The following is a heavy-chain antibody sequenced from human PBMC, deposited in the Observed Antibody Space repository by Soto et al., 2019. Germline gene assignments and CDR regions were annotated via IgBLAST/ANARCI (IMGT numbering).Heavy chain of an antibody. J-gene: IGHJ3*02. CDR1: GFIFTNYW. CDR3: ARSLLGPMAFDM. CDR2: INHDGSET. Sequence: EVQLVESGGDLVQPGGSLRLSCAASGFIFTNYWMTWVRQAPGKGLEWVANINHDGSETYYLDSVKGRFAISRYNAKNSLFLQMNSLRDEDTAIYYCARSLLGPMAFDMWGHGTLVAVSS. V-gene: IGHV3-7*03. D-gene: IGHD7-27*01.